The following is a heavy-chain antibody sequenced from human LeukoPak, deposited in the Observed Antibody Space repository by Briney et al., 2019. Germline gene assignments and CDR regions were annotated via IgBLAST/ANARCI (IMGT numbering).Heavy chain of an antibody. CDR1: GYTFTGYY. D-gene: IGHD1-26*01. CDR3: AREVYSGSYYNY. J-gene: IGHJ4*02. CDR2: INPNSGNT. V-gene: IGHV1-8*02. Sequence: GASVKVSCKTSGYTFTGYYMHWVRQAPGQGPEWMGWINPNSGNTGYAQKFQGRVTMTRNTSISTAYMELSSLRSEDTAVYYCAREVYSGSYYNYWGQGTLVTVSS.